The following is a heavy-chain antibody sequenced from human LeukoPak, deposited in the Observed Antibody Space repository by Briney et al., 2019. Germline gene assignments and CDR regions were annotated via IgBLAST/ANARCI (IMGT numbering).Heavy chain of an antibody. D-gene: IGHD3-3*01. CDR1: GYTSTGYY. Sequence: ASVKVSCKASGYTSTGYYMHWVRQAPGQGLEWMGWINPNSGGTNYAQKFQGRVTMTRDTSISTAYMELSRLRSDDTAVYYCARDSTYYDFWSGYPQHWFDPWGQGTLVTVSS. J-gene: IGHJ5*02. CDR2: INPNSGGT. CDR3: ARDSTYYDFWSGYPQHWFDP. V-gene: IGHV1-2*02.